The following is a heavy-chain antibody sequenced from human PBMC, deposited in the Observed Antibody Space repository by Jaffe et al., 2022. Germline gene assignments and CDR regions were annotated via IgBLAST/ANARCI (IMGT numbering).Heavy chain of an antibody. J-gene: IGHJ4*02. D-gene: IGHD2-21*02. CDR3: VRLRIERYCGGDCSNYFDY. V-gene: IGHV5-51*03. Sequence: EVQLVQSGAEVKKPGESLKISCKGSGYSFTSYWIGWVRQMPGKGLEWMGIIYPGDSDTRYSPSFQGQVTISADKSISTAYLQWSSLKASDTAMYYCVRLRIERYCGGDCSNYFDYWGQGTLVTVSS. CDR1: GYSFTSYW. CDR2: IYPGDSDT.